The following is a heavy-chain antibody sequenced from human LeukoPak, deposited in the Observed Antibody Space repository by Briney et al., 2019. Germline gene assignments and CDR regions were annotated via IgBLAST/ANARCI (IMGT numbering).Heavy chain of an antibody. Sequence: PSETLSLTCTVSGGSISSYYWSWIRQPPGKGLEWIGYIYYSGSTNYNPSLKSRVTISVDTSKNQFSLKLSSVTAADTAVYYCARVSPYSSGWYAYWGQGTLVTVSS. CDR1: GGSISSYY. D-gene: IGHD6-19*01. CDR2: IYYSGST. CDR3: ARVSPYSSGWYAY. J-gene: IGHJ4*02. V-gene: IGHV4-59*01.